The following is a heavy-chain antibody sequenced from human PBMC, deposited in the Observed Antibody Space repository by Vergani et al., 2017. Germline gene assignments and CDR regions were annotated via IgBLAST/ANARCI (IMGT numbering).Heavy chain of an antibody. CDR2: IYPGDSDT. Sequence: EVQLVQSGAQVQKPGESLKISCKGSGYSFTSYCIGWVRQMPGKGLEWMGIIYPGDSDTRYSPSFQGQVTISADKAISTAYLQWSSLKASDTAMYYCARPSTYYDSSGYYYGGAFDIWGQGTMVTVSS. D-gene: IGHD3-22*01. CDR1: GYSFTSYC. V-gene: IGHV5-51*01. J-gene: IGHJ3*02. CDR3: ARPSTYYDSSGYYYGGAFDI.